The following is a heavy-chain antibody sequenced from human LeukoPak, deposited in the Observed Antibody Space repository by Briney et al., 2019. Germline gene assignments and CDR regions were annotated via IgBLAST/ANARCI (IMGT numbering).Heavy chain of an antibody. CDR3: ATRSDTAMVLIFDY. CDR1: GGTFSSYA. D-gene: IGHD5-18*01. Sequence: GSSVKVSCKASGGTFSSYAISWMLQAPGQGLEWMGRIIPIFGTANYAQKFQGRVTITTDESTSTAYMELSSLRSEDTAVYYCATRSDTAMVLIFDYWGQGTLVTVSS. CDR2: IIPIFGTA. J-gene: IGHJ4*02. V-gene: IGHV1-69*05.